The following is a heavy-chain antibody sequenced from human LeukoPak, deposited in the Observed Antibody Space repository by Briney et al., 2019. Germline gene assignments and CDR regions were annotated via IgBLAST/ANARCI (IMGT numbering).Heavy chain of an antibody. CDR1: GFTFSSYA. CDR3: ANGWSPDY. V-gene: IGHV3-23*01. Sequence: QTGGSLRLSCAASGFTFSSYAMSWVRQAPGKGLEWVSGISGNGGSTYYADSVKGRFTIFRDNSKNTLYLQMNSLRAEDTAVYHCANGWSPDYWGRGTLVTVSS. J-gene: IGHJ4*02. CDR2: ISGNGGST. D-gene: IGHD2-15*01.